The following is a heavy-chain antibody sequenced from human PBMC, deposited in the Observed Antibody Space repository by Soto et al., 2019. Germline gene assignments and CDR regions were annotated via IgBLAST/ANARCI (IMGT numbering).Heavy chain of an antibody. CDR1: GGSINSGGYY. D-gene: IGHD3-3*01. Sequence: SETLSLTCTVSGGSINSGGYYWSWIRQHPGKGLEWIGYIYYSGSTYYNPSLKSRVTISIDTSKNQFSLKLSSVTAADTAVYYCASAKTIFGIITVFDYSGQGTMVTVYS. CDR3: ASAKTIFGIITVFDY. J-gene: IGHJ4*02. CDR2: IYYSGST. V-gene: IGHV4-31*03.